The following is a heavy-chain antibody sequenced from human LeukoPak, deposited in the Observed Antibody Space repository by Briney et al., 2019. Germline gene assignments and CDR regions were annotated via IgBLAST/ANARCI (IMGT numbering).Heavy chain of an antibody. CDR1: GFTFSSYS. Sequence: GSLRLSCAASGFTFSSYSMNWVRQAPGKGLEWVSSISSSSSYIYYADSVKGRFTISRDNAKNSLYLQMNSLRAEDTAVYYCARDQFDFWSGYYPTYHYYGMDVWGQGTTVTVSS. D-gene: IGHD3-3*01. CDR3: ARDQFDFWSGYYPTYHYYGMDV. CDR2: ISSSSSYI. J-gene: IGHJ6*02. V-gene: IGHV3-21*01.